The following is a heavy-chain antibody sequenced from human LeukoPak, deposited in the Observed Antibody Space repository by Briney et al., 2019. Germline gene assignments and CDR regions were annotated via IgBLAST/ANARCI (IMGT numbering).Heavy chain of an antibody. CDR1: GFSLTTSGMC. Sequence: SGPALVEPTQTLTLTCTFSGFSLTTSGMCVSWIRQPPGWALQWLARIDWDDDKYYSTSLKTRLTISKDTSKNQVVLRMTNMDPVDTATYYCARIKTVDVALDYWGQGTLVTVSS. V-gene: IGHV2-70*11. D-gene: IGHD7-27*01. J-gene: IGHJ4*02. CDR3: ARIKTVDVALDY. CDR2: IDWDDDK.